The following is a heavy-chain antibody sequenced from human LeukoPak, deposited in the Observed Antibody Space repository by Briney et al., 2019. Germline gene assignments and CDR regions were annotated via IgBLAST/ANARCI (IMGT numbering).Heavy chain of an antibody. Sequence: ASVKVSCKASGYTFTSYDINWVRQATGQGLEWMGWMNPNSGNTGYAQKFQGRVTMTRNTSISTAYMELSSLRSEDTAVYYCARESPYSSSGEAYYYYYMDVWGKGTTVTVSS. V-gene: IGHV1-8*01. J-gene: IGHJ6*03. CDR3: ARESPYSSSGEAYYYYYMDV. CDR2: MNPNSGNT. CDR1: GYTFTSYD. D-gene: IGHD6-6*01.